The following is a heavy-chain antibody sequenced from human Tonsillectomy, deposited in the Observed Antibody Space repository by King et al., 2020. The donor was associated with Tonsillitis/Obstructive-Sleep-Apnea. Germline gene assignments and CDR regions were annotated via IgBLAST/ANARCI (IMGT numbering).Heavy chain of an antibody. CDR3: ARSKGATIFGVVIEGYGMDV. V-gene: IGHV4-4*07. J-gene: IGHJ6*02. CDR2: IYTRGST. Sequence: QLQESGPGLVKPSETLSLTCTVSGGSISSYYWSWIRQPAGKGLEWIGRIYTRGSTNYNPSLKSRVTMSVDTSKNQFSLKLSSVTAADTAVYYCARSKGATIFGVVIEGYGMDVWGQGTTVTVSS. D-gene: IGHD3-3*01. CDR1: GGSISSYY.